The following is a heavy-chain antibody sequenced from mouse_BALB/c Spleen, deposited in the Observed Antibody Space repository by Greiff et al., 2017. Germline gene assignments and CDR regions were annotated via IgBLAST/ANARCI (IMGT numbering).Heavy chain of an antibody. D-gene: IGHD1-1*01. CDR1: GFTFSSYY. Sequence: EVKLQESGGGLVKLGGSLKLSCAASGFTFSSYYMSWVRQTPEKRLELVAAINSNGGSTYYPDTVKGRFTISRDNAKNTLYLQMSSLKSEDTALYYCARIPGSYYAMDYWGQGTSVTVSS. CDR2: INSNGGST. V-gene: IGHV5-6-2*01. J-gene: IGHJ4*01. CDR3: ARIPGSYYAMDY.